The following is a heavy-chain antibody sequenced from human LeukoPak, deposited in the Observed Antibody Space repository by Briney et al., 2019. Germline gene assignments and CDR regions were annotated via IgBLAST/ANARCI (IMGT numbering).Heavy chain of an antibody. CDR3: ARGRYSYGGLDY. D-gene: IGHD5-18*01. CDR1: GGSFSGYY. J-gene: IGHJ4*02. V-gene: IGHV4-34*01. CDR2: INHSGST. Sequence: SETLSLTCDVYGGSFSGYYWIWIRQPPGKGLEWIGEINHSGSTNYNPSLKSRVTISVDTSKNQFSLKLSSVTAADTAVYYCARGRYSYGGLDYWGQGTLVTVSS.